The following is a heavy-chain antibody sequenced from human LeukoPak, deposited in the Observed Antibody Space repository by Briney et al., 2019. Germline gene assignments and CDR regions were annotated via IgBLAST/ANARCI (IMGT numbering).Heavy chain of an antibody. J-gene: IGHJ4*02. D-gene: IGHD3-10*01. Sequence: ASVKVSCKASGYTFTSYDINWVRQATGQGLEWMGWMNPSSGNTGYAQKFQGRVTMTRNTSISTAYMALSSLRSEDTAVYYCARGRLWFGAPEGDYWGQGTLVTVSS. CDR2: MNPSSGNT. CDR1: GYTFTSYD. CDR3: ARGRLWFGAPEGDY. V-gene: IGHV1-8*01.